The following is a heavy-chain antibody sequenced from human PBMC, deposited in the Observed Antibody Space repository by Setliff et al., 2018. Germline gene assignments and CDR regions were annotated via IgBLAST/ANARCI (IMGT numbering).Heavy chain of an antibody. J-gene: IGHJ3*02. CDR3: ARVPRFTDTRNAFDI. Sequence: SETLSLTCTVSGGSISSSSYYWGWIRQPPGKGLEWIGYIYYSGSTYYNPSLKSRVTISVDTSKNQFSLKLSSVTAADTAVYYCARVPRFTDTRNAFDIWGQGTKVTV. CDR1: GGSISSSSYY. V-gene: IGHV4-31*03. CDR2: IYYSGST. D-gene: IGHD5-18*01.